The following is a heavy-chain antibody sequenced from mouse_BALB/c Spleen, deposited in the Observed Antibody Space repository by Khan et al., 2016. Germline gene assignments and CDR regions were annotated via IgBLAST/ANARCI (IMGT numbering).Heavy chain of an antibody. D-gene: IGHD1-2*01. CDR2: ISYSGST. V-gene: IGHV3-2*02. CDR1: GYSITSDYD. Sequence: EVQLQESGPGLVKPSQSLSLTCTVTGYSITSDYDWNWIRQFPGNKLEWMGYISYSGSTRYYPSLKSRISITRDTSKNQFFLQLNSVTTEDTATYYCGCTPTAYYAMDYWGQGTSVTVSS. CDR3: GCTPTAYYAMDY. J-gene: IGHJ4*01.